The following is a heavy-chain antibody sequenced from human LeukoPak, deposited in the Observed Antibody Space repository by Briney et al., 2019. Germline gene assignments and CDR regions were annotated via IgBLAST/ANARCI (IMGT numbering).Heavy chain of an antibody. V-gene: IGHV1-69*13. Sequence: SVKVSCKASGGTFSSYAISWVRQAPGQGLEWMGGIIPIFGTANYAQKFQGRVTITADESTSTAYMELSSLRSEDAAVYYCARGRAIQYSSTLYYWGQGTLVTVSS. CDR2: IIPIFGTA. CDR1: GGTFSSYA. D-gene: IGHD6-19*01. CDR3: ARGRAIQYSSTLYY. J-gene: IGHJ4*02.